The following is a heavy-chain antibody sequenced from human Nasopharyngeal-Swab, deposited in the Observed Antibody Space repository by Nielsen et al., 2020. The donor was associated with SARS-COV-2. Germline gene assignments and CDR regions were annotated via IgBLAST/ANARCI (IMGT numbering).Heavy chain of an antibody. J-gene: IGHJ6*02. V-gene: IGHV3-30*18. Sequence: GGSLRLSCAASGFSFNNYGIHWVRQAPGKGLEWVAVISYEGSKKYYVDSVEGRFTISKDNSKNMVYLQMNSLRTEDTAVYYCAKKWSPLILTWGMDVWGQGTTVTVSS. CDR2: ISYEGSKK. D-gene: IGHD3-9*01. CDR3: AKKWSPLILTWGMDV. CDR1: GFSFNNYG.